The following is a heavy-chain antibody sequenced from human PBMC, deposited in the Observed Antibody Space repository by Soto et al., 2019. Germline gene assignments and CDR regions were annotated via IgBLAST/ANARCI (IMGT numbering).Heavy chain of an antibody. J-gene: IGHJ6*02. D-gene: IGHD5-18*01. CDR2: INAGNGNT. Sequence: ASVKVSCKASGYTFTSYAMHWVRQAPGQRLEWMGWINAGNGNTKYSQKLQGRVTMATDTSTSTAYMELRSLRSDDTAVYYCARWYTAMVSADYYYGMDVWGQGTTVTVSS. CDR3: ARWYTAMVSADYYYGMDV. V-gene: IGHV1-3*01. CDR1: GYTFTSYA.